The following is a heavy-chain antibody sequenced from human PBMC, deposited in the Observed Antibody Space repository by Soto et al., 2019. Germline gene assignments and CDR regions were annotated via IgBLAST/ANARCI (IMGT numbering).Heavy chain of an antibody. D-gene: IGHD3-10*01. Sequence: QITLKESGPTLVRPTQTLTLTCTFSGFSLSSNGVGVGWIRQPPGKALEWLALIYWDDDHRYSPSLKTRLIITKDTSKNQGALTMTKLDPADTATYYCAREVYYSTYFDSWGQGILVTVSS. J-gene: IGHJ4*02. CDR1: GFSLSSNGVG. V-gene: IGHV2-5*02. CDR2: IYWDDDH. CDR3: AREVYYSTYFDS.